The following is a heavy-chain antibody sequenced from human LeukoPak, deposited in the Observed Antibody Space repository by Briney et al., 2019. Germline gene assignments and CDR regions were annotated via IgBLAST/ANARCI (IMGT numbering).Heavy chain of an antibody. J-gene: IGHJ3*02. CDR1: GFTFSSYS. D-gene: IGHD6-6*01. CDR2: ISSSSSYI. Sequence: PGGSLRLSCAASGFTFSSYSMNWVRQAPGKGLEWVSSISSSSSYIYYADSVKGRFTISRDNAKNSLYLQMNSLRAEDTAVYYCAKALSIAARPVGGDAFDIWGQGAMVTVSS. V-gene: IGHV3-21*04. CDR3: AKALSIAARPVGGDAFDI.